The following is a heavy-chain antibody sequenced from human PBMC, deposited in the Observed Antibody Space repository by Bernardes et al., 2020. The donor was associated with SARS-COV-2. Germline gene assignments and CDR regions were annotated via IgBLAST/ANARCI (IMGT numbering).Heavy chain of an antibody. V-gene: IGHV3-74*01. CDR2: INSDGSST. Sequence: GVLRLSCAASGFTFSSYWMHWVRQAPGKGLVWVSRINSDGSSTSYADSVKGRFTISRDNAKNTLYLQMNSLRAEDTAVYYCARDPRLGLYYYYYYGMDVWGQGTTVTVSS. D-gene: IGHD3-10*01. CDR3: ARDPRLGLYYYYYYGMDV. CDR1: GFTFSSYW. J-gene: IGHJ6*02.